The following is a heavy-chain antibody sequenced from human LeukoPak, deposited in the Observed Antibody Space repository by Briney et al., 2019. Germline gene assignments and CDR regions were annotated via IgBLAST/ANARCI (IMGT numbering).Heavy chain of an antibody. CDR2: IDSDSNYI. D-gene: IGHD3-10*01. J-gene: IGHJ3*02. CDR3: AVAYYYGSGDAFDI. CDR1: GFTFRSYS. V-gene: IGHV3-21*01. Sequence: GGSLRLSCAASGFTFRSYSINWVPQAPGKGLDWVSCIDSDSNYIYYADSVQGRFTISRDNAKSSLYLQMNSLRAENTAVYYCAVAYYYGSGDAFDIWGQGTKVTVSS.